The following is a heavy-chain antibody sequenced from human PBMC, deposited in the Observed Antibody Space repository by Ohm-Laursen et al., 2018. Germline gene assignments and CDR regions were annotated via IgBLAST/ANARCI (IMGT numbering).Heavy chain of an antibody. Sequence: SLRLSCAAFGFTFSSYSMNWVRQAPGKGLEWVSSISSSSSYIYYADSVKGRFTISRDNAKNSLYLQMNSLRAEDTAVYYCARDDGGSPGYSYSYYYYYYGMDVWGQGTTVTVSS. J-gene: IGHJ6*02. CDR1: GFTFSSYS. V-gene: IGHV3-21*01. CDR2: ISSSSSYI. D-gene: IGHD5-18*01. CDR3: ARDDGGSPGYSYSYYYYYYGMDV.